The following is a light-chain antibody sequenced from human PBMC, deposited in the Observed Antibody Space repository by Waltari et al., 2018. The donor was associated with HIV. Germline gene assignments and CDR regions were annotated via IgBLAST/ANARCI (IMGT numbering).Light chain of an antibody. J-gene: IGKJ4*01. Sequence: EIVLTQSPATLSLSPGERATLSCRASQSVSSYLAWYQQKPGQAPRLLIYDTSNRATGIPARFSGSGSGTEFTLTISDVQSEDFAVYYCQQYHSWPPLTFGGGTKVEIK. V-gene: IGKV3-15*01. CDR1: QSVSSY. CDR3: QQYHSWPPLT. CDR2: DTS.